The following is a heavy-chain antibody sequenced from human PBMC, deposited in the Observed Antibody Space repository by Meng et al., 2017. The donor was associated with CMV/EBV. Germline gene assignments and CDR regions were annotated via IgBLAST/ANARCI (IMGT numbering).Heavy chain of an antibody. Sequence: GESLKISCAASGFTFSSYAMHWVRQAPGKGLEWVAVISYDGSNKYYADSVKGRFTISRDNSKNTLYLQMNSLRAEDTAVYYCARDLGYGDYVGYFDYWGRGTLVTVSS. J-gene: IGHJ4*02. D-gene: IGHD4-17*01. V-gene: IGHV3-30-3*01. CDR1: GFTFSSYA. CDR3: ARDLGYGDYVGYFDY. CDR2: ISYDGSNK.